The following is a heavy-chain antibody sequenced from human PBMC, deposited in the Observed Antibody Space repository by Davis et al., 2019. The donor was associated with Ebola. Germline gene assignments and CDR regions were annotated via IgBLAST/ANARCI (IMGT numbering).Heavy chain of an antibody. CDR1: GFTFSSYS. J-gene: IGHJ6*02. Sequence: GESLKISCAASGFTFSSYSMNWVRQAPGRGLEWVSYISSSSTTKYYADSVKGRFTISRDNAKNSLYLQMNSLRAEDKAVYYCARDSDLIAAAALDVWGQGTTVTVSS. CDR2: ISSSSTTK. D-gene: IGHD6-13*01. CDR3: ARDSDLIAAAALDV. V-gene: IGHV3-48*04.